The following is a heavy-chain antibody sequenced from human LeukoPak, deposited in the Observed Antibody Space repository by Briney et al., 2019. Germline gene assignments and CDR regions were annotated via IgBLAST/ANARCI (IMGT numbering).Heavy chain of an antibody. J-gene: IGHJ4*02. CDR3: ARDPDF. V-gene: IGHV3-48*01. Sequence: GGSLRLSCAASGFIVTNAWMNWVRQAPGKGLEWVSYISSSSSTKYYADSVKGRFIISKDNAKNSLYLQMNSLRAEDTAVYYCARDPDFWGQGALVTVSS. CDR1: GFIVTNAW. CDR2: ISSSSSTK.